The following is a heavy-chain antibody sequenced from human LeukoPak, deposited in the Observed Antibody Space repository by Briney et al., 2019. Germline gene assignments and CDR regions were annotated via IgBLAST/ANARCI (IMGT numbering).Heavy chain of an antibody. CDR2: TTSNGGST. V-gene: IGHV3-64D*06. CDR1: GFTFSSYA. CDR3: VKGRCSGSSCYGGDY. Sequence: GGSLRLSCSASGFTFSSYAMNWVRQAPGKGLEYVSATTSNGGSTYYADPVKGRFTISRDNSKNTLYLQMSSLRAEDTAVYYCVKGRCSGSSCYGGDYWGQGTLVTVSS. D-gene: IGHD2-2*01. J-gene: IGHJ4*02.